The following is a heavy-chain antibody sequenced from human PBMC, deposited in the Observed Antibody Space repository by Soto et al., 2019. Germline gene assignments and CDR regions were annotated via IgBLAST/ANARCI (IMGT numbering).Heavy chain of an antibody. CDR2: IKPSDGTT. D-gene: IGHD2-15*01. J-gene: IGHJ5*02. V-gene: IGHV1-46*01. CDR1: GYTFTSYR. CDR3: AACGSGGSCYTFPINH. Sequence: QVQLAQSGAEMKEPGASVKVFCKASGYTFTSYRMHWVRQAPGQGLDWMGIIKPSDGTTTYAHKFQGRVTMTSDTSTRTVYMELSGLTSEDTAVYYCAACGSGGSCYTFPINHWGQGTLVTVSS.